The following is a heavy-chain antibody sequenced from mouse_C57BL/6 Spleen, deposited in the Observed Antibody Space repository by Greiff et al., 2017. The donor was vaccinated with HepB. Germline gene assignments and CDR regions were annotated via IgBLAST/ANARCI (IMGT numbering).Heavy chain of an antibody. D-gene: IGHD1-1*01. CDR3: ARRYGSSYGYAMDY. Sequence: EVKLMESGGGLVQPGGSLKLSCAASGFTFSDYYMYWVRQTPEKRLEWVAYISNGGGSTYYPDTVKGRFTMSRDNAKNTLYLQMSRLKSEYTAMYYCARRYGSSYGYAMDYWGQGTSVTVSS. CDR2: ISNGGGST. J-gene: IGHJ4*01. V-gene: IGHV5-12*01. CDR1: GFTFSDYY.